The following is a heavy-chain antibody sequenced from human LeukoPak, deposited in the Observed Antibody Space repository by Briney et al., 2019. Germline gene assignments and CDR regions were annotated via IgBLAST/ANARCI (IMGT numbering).Heavy chain of an antibody. Sequence: GGSLRLSCAASRFTFSSYVMSWVRQTPGKGLEWLSAISRSGDITYYADSVKGRFSISRDNSKNTLYLQMNSLRAEDTAVYYCAKVFPNTAPDYWGQGTLATVSS. CDR1: RFTFSSYV. D-gene: IGHD5-18*01. CDR2: ISRSGDIT. CDR3: AKVFPNTAPDY. J-gene: IGHJ4*02. V-gene: IGHV3-23*01.